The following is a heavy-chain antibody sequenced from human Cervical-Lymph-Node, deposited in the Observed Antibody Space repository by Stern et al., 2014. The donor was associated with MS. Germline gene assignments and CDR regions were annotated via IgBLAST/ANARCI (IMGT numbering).Heavy chain of an antibody. D-gene: IGHD2-15*01. CDR1: GVSITSNNW. J-gene: IGHJ6*02. V-gene: IGHV4-4*02. CDR3: ARAAPVGIVDV. Sequence: QVQLQESGPGLVKPSGTLSLTCGVSGVSITSNNWWTWVRQSPGKGLEWIGYIYHTGSTNYNPSLRRRVAMSVDKSTSHFSLKLSSLTAADTAVYYCARAAPVGIVDVWGRGTTVTVSS. CDR2: IYHTGST.